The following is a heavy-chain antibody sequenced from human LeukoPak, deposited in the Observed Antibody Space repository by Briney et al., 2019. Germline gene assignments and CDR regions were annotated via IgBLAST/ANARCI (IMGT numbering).Heavy chain of an antibody. CDR3: ARRLSKSSGGSRGAFDI. D-gene: IGHD1-26*01. J-gene: IGHJ3*02. V-gene: IGHV4-59*08. CDR2: IYYSGST. CDR1: GGSISSYY. Sequence: SETLSLTCTVSGGSISSYYWSWIRQPPWKGLEWIGYIYYSGSTYYNPSLKSRVTISVDTSKNQFSLKLSSVTAADTAVYYCARRLSKSSGGSRGAFDIWGQGTMVTVSS.